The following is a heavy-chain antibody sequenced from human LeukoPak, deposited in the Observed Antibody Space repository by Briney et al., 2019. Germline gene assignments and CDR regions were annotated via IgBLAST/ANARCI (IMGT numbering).Heavy chain of an antibody. CDR1: GFTFSSYA. J-gene: IGHJ4*02. V-gene: IGHV3-23*01. CDR3: AKDATVTTYYFDF. CDR2: ISGRGGST. Sequence: GGSLRLSCAASGFTFSSYAMSWVRQAPGKGLELVSTISGRGGSTHYAASVKGRFTISRDNSKNTLYLQMNSLRADDTAVYYCAKDATVTTYYFDFWGQGTLVTVSS. D-gene: IGHD4-17*01.